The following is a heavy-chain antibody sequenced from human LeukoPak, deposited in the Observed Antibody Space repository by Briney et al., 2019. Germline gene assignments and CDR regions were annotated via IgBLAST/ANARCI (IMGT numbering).Heavy chain of an antibody. J-gene: IGHJ3*01. CDR1: GFTVSSNY. V-gene: IGHV3-66*01. CDR3: ARSDSFDV. Sequence: GGSLRLSCAASGFTVSSNYMSWVRQAPGKRLEWVSVIYSGGYTYYADSVKGRFTISRDNSKNTLYLQMNSLRADDTAVYYCARSDSFDVWGQGTMVTVSS. CDR2: IYSGGYT.